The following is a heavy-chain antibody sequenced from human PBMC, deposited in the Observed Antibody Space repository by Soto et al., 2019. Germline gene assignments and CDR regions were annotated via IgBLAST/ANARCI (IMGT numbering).Heavy chain of an antibody. V-gene: IGHV3-30-3*01. D-gene: IGHD6-13*01. CDR3: ARTAGGRVRGALDI. CDR1: GFTFRSYG. J-gene: IGHJ3*02. CDR2: MSDDESKK. Sequence: QEQLVESGGGVVQPGRSLRLSCVASGFTFRSYGKHWVRQAPGKGLEWVAVMSDDESKKYYADSVKGRFIISRDNSKNKLFQQMDTLISEDTAVYYGARTAGGRVRGALDIWGQRKMVTVSS.